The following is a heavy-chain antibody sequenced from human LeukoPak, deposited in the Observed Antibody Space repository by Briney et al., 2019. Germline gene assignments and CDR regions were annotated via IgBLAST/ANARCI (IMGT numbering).Heavy chain of an antibody. CDR1: GYTFTGYY. V-gene: IGHV1-2*02. J-gene: IGHJ4*02. D-gene: IGHD3-22*01. CDR2: INPNSGGT. Sequence: GASVKVSCKASGYTFTGYYMLWVRQAPGQGLEWMGWINPNSGGTNYAQKFQGRVTMTRDTSISTAYMELSRLRSDDTAVYYCARDFYYDSSGYYFESLYYFDYWGQGTLVTVSS. CDR3: ARDFYYDSSGYYFESLYYFDY.